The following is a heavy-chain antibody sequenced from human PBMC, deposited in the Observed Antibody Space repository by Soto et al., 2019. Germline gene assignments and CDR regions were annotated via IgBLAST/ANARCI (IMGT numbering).Heavy chain of an antibody. Sequence: SQTLSLTCAISGDRVSSNSAAWNWIRQSPSRGLEWLGRTYYKSKWYNDYAVSVKSRITINPDTSKNQFSLQLSSVTPEDTAVYYCECRGSSWTDYFDYWGQGTLVTVSS. CDR3: ECRGSSWTDYFDY. D-gene: IGHD6-13*01. CDR2: TYYKSKWYN. CDR1: GDRVSSNSAA. J-gene: IGHJ4*02. V-gene: IGHV6-1*01.